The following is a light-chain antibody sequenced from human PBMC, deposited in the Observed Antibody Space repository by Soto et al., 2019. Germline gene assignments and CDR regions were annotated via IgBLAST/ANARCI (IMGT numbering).Light chain of an antibody. CDR2: EVT. Sequence: SSDVGGYHYVSWYQQHPGQAPKLIMYEVTVRPSGVPDRFSGSKSGNTASLTVSGLQAEDEADYYCTTYGGSNNFYAFGPVTKV. CDR3: TTYGGSNNFYA. CDR1: SSDVGGYHY. J-gene: IGLJ1*01. V-gene: IGLV2-8*01.